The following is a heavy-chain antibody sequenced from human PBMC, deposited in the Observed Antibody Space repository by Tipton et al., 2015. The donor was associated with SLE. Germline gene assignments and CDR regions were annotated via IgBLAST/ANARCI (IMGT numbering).Heavy chain of an antibody. CDR1: GGSISSYY. V-gene: IGHV4-59*01. Sequence: LRLSCTVSGGSISSYYWSWIRQPPEKGLEWIGYIYYSGSTNYNPSLKSRVTISVDTSKNQFSLKLSSVTAADTAVYYCARKRNGMGIWGQGTMVTVSS. CDR3: ARKRNGMGI. J-gene: IGHJ3*02. D-gene: IGHD5-24*01. CDR2: IYYSGST.